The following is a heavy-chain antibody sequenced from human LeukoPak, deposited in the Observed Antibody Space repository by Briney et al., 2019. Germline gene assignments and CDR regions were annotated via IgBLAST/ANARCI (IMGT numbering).Heavy chain of an antibody. V-gene: IGHV4-31*03. CDR3: ANSDDWRPYGLDV. Sequence: SETLSLTCNVSGDSINTGSYYWSWIRQHPGKGLEYIGYIYSSGDTYYNPSLKSRVSISVDRSKNQFSLKLNSVTAADTAVYYCANSDDWRPYGLDVWGQGTTITVSS. J-gene: IGHJ6*02. CDR2: IYSSGDT. D-gene: IGHD2-21*01. CDR1: GDSINTGSYY.